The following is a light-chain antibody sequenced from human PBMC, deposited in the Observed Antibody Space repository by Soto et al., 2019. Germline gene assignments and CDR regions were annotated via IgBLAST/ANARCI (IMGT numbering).Light chain of an antibody. V-gene: IGLV2-14*01. CDR1: SRDIGFYNY. Sequence: QSALTQPASVSGSPGQSITISCTGTSRDIGFYNYVSWYQQYPGNAPKLIIFEVTNRPSGVSDRFSGSKSGNTASLTISGLLPEDGADYYCSSYTTRRTYVCGSGTKLTVL. CDR3: SSYTTRRTYV. J-gene: IGLJ1*01. CDR2: EVT.